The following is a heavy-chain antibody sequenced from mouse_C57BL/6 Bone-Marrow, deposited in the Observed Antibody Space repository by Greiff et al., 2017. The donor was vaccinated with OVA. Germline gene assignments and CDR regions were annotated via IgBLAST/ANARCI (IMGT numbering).Heavy chain of an antibody. CDR1: GYAFTNYL. D-gene: IGHD1-1*01. V-gene: IGHV1-54*01. Sequence: VQLQQSGAELVRPGTSVKVSCKASGYAFTNYLIEWVKQRPGQGLEWIGVINPGSGGTNYNEKFKGKATLTADKSSSTAYMQLSSLTSEDSAVYYCALLLGQAWFAYWGQGTLVTVSA. CDR2: INPGSGGT. CDR3: ALLLGQAWFAY. J-gene: IGHJ3*01.